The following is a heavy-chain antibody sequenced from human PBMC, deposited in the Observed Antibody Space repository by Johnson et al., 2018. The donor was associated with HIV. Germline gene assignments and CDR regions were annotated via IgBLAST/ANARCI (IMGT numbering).Heavy chain of an antibody. CDR3: ARDWGGYCSGGSCYGDAFDI. Sequence: QVQLVESGGGLVKPGGSLRLSCVASGFTFSSYWMSWVRQAPGKGLEYVSAISSNGGSTYYADPVKGRFTISRENAQNSLYLQMNSLRAEDTDVYYWARDWGGYCSGGSCYGDAFDIWGQGTRVTVSS. CDR1: GFTFSSYW. J-gene: IGHJ3*02. D-gene: IGHD2-15*01. CDR2: ISSNGGST. V-gene: IGHV3-64*04.